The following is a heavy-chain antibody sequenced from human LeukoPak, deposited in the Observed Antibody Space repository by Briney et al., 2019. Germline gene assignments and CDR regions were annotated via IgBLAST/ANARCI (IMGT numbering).Heavy chain of an antibody. CDR1: GYSFTNYW. Sequence: GESLKISCKGSGYSFTNYWIGWVRQMPGKGLEWMGRIDPSESYTNYSPSSQGHVTISADKSTSTAYLQWSSLKASDTAMYYCARHLDPYYFGSGSYYLKGWFDPWGQGTLVTVSS. CDR2: IDPSESYT. V-gene: IGHV5-10-1*01. J-gene: IGHJ5*02. CDR3: ARHLDPYYFGSGSYYLKGWFDP. D-gene: IGHD3-10*01.